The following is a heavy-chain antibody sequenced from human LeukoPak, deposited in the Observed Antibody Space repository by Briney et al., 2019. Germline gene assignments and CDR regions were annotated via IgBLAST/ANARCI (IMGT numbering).Heavy chain of an antibody. CDR2: INPNSGGT. CDR1: GYTFTGYY. CDR3: AREYYYGSGNYYNRIDY. J-gene: IGHJ4*02. D-gene: IGHD3-10*01. Sequence: ASVKVSCKASGYTFTGYYMHWVRQAPGQGLEWMGWINPNSGGTNYAQKFQGRVTMTRDTSISTAYMVLNRLRSDDTAVYYCAREYYYGSGNYYNRIDYWGQGTLVTVSS. V-gene: IGHV1-2*02.